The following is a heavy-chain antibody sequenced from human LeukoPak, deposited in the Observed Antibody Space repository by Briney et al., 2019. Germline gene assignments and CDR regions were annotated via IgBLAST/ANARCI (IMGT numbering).Heavy chain of an antibody. D-gene: IGHD2-15*01. CDR2: IRYDGSNK. V-gene: IGHV3-30*02. J-gene: IGHJ4*02. CDR3: ASLSVVVVAAPFDY. CDR1: GFTFSSYG. Sequence: GGSLRLSCAASGFTFSSYGMHWVRQAPGKGLEWVAFIRYDGSNKYYADSVKGRFTISRDNSKNTLYLQMNSLRAEDTAVYYCASLSVVVVAAPFDYWGQGTLVTVSS.